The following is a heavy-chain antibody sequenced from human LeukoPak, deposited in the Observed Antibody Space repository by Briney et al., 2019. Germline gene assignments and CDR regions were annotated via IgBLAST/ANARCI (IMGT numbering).Heavy chain of an antibody. V-gene: IGHV3-48*03. Sequence: PGGSLRLSCAAAGFTFSSYEMNWVRQAPGKGLEWVSYISSSGSTIYYADSVKGRFTISRDNAKNSLYLQMNSLRAEDTAVYYCARIERCYYYMDVWGKGTTVTVSS. CDR1: GFTFSSYE. J-gene: IGHJ6*03. D-gene: IGHD5-24*01. CDR2: ISSSGSTI. CDR3: ARIERCYYYMDV.